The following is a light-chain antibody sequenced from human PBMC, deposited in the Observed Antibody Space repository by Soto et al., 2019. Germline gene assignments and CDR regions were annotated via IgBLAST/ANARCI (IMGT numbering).Light chain of an antibody. J-gene: IGLJ1*01. V-gene: IGLV1-51*02. CDR1: SSNIGNNY. Sequence: QSVLTQPPSVSAAPGQKVTISCSGSSSNIGNNYVSWYQQLPGTAPKLLIYENNKRPSGIPDRFSGSKSGTSATLGITGLQTGDVADYSGGTWNSTLCVYVFEPGTKVTVL. CDR3: GTWNSTLCVYV. CDR2: ENN.